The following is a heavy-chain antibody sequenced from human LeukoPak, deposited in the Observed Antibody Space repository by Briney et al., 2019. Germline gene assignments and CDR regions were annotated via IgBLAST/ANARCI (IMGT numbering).Heavy chain of an antibody. Sequence: PGGSLRLSCAASGFTLSSYSMNWVRQAPGKGLEWVSSISSSSSYIYYADSVKGRFTISRDNAKNSLYLQMNSLRAEDTAVYYCARDTDYYGSGSFYWGQGTLVTVSS. CDR2: ISSSSSYI. CDR1: GFTLSSYS. CDR3: ARDTDYYGSGSFY. D-gene: IGHD3-10*01. V-gene: IGHV3-21*01. J-gene: IGHJ4*02.